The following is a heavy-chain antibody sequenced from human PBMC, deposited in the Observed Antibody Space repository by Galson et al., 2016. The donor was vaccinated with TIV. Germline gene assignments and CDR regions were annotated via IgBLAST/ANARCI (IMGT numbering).Heavy chain of an antibody. CDR3: ARRGNYFSDAFDI. Sequence: SLRLSCAVSGFTFSSYSTNWVRQAPGKGLEWVASISTTSNYIYYADSVKGRFTISRDNAEDSLYLQINSLRAEDTALYYCARRGNYFSDAFDIWGQGTMVTVSS. J-gene: IGHJ3*02. V-gene: IGHV3-21*01. CDR2: ISTTSNYI. D-gene: IGHD1-7*01. CDR1: GFTFSSYS.